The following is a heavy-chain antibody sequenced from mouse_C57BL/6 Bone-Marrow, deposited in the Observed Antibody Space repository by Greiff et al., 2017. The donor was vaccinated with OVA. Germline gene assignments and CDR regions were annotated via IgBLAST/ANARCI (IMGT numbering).Heavy chain of an antibody. CDR1: GYSFTGYY. V-gene: IGHV1-42*01. CDR2: INPSTGGT. D-gene: IGHD4-1*01. Sequence: VQLQQSGPELVKPGASVKISCKASGYSFTGYYMNWVKQSPEKSLEWIGEINPSTGGTTYNQKFKAKATLTVDKYSSTAYMQLKSRTSEDSAVYYFARGGTSPFAYWGQGTLVTVSA. J-gene: IGHJ3*01. CDR3: ARGGTSPFAY.